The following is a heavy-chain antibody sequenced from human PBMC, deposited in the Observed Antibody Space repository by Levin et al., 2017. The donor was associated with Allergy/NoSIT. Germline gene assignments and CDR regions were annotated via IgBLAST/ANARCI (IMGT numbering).Heavy chain of an antibody. V-gene: IGHV4-4*07. D-gene: IGHD3-3*01. CDR2: VDYNGNP. CDR3: AREFGGLNNFDY. CDR1: GASIRRHY. Sequence: SETLSLTCLVSGASIRRHYWAWIRQSAGKGLEWIGRVDYNGNPNYNPSLKSRITLSLDTSKNGFSLRLTSVTAADTAIYFCAREFGGLNNFDYWGQGILVTVSS. J-gene: IGHJ4*02.